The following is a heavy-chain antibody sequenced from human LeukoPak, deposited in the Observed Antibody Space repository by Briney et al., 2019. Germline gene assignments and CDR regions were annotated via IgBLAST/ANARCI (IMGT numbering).Heavy chain of an antibody. CDR1: GGSISSYY. D-gene: IGHD6-13*01. J-gene: IGHJ4*02. CDR3: ASHSSSWYAQLDY. V-gene: IGHV4-59*01. Sequence: SETLSLTCTVSGGSISSYYWSWIRQPPGKGLEWIGYIYYSGSTNYNPSLKSRVTISVDTSKNQFSLKLSSVTAADTAMYYCASHSSSWYAQLDYWGQGTLVTVSS. CDR2: IYYSGST.